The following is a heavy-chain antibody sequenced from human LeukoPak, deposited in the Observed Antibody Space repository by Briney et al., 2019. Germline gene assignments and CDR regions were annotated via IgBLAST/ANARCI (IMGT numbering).Heavy chain of an antibody. V-gene: IGHV4-59*02. J-gene: IGHJ5*02. CDR3: ARGVGATTWNWFDP. Sequence: SETLSLTCTVSGGSVRTYYWSWIRQPPGKGLEWIGYIHDSGSTNYNPSLKSRVTISVDTSKNQFSLKLSSVTAADTAVYYCARGVGATTWNWFDPWGQGTQVTVSS. D-gene: IGHD1-26*01. CDR1: GGSVRTYY. CDR2: IHDSGST.